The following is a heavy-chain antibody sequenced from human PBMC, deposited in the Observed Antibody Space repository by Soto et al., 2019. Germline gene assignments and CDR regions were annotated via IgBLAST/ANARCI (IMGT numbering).Heavy chain of an antibody. Sequence: PSETLSLTCAIYGVSLSGNYCGRTRQPPGKGLEWIGETHHSGSTAYNPSLKSRVTISVDTSRNQFSLKLNSVTAADTAVYYCARTTAAIHLNYWSQGTLVTVSS. V-gene: IGHV4-34*01. CDR2: THHSGST. CDR1: GVSLSGNY. CDR3: ARTTAAIHLNY. J-gene: IGHJ4*02. D-gene: IGHD2-21*02.